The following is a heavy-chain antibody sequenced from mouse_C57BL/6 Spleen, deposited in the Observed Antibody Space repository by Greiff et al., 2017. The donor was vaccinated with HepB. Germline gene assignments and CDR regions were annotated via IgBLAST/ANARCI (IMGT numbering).Heavy chain of an antibody. CDR1: GYAFSSSW. V-gene: IGHV1-82*01. D-gene: IGHD2-5*01. CDR2: IYPGDGDT. CDR3: ARSDYSNPFDY. J-gene: IGHJ2*01. Sequence: VQLQQSGPELVKPGASVKISCKASGYAFSSSWMNWVKQRPGKGLEWIGRIYPGDGDTNYNGKFKGKATLTADKSSSTAYMQLRSLTSEDSAVYVCARSDYSNPFDYWGQGTTLTVSS.